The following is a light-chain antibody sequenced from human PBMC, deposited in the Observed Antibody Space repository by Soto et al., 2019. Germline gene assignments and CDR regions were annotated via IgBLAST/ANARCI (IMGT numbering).Light chain of an antibody. CDR3: CSYAGNYAWV. Sequence: QSALTQPRSVSGSPGQSVTISCTGTSSDVVGYNYVSWYQPHQGKAPKLMIYDVSKRPSGVPDRLSGSKSVNTASLTISGLQDEDEADYCSCSYAGNYAWVLVEGTKPTVL. CDR1: SSDVVGYNY. J-gene: IGLJ3*02. CDR2: DVS. V-gene: IGLV2-11*01.